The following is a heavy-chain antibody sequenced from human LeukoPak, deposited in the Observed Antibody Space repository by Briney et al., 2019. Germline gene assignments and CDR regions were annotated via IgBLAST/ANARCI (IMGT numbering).Heavy chain of an antibody. Sequence: PGRSLRLYCAASGFTFSSYGMHWVRQAPGKGLEWVAVISYDGSNKYYADSVKGRFTISRDNSKNTLYLQMNSLRAEDTAVYYCAKEGAEVVEYYDILTGYYDLDYWAREPWSPSPQ. CDR3: AKEGAEVVEYYDILTGYYDLDY. CDR1: GFTFSSYG. D-gene: IGHD3-9*01. V-gene: IGHV3-30*18. J-gene: IGHJ4*02. CDR2: ISYDGSNK.